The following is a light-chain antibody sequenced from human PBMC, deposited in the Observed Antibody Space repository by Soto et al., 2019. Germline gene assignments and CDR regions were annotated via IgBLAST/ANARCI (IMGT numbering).Light chain of an antibody. V-gene: IGKV3-11*01. Sequence: EIVLTQSPATLSLSPGERATLSCRASQSVSSNLAWYQQTPGQAPRLLIYDASNRATGIPARFSASGSGTDFTLTISGLEPEDFVVYYCQQPSNSITFGQGTRLEIK. CDR3: QQPSNSIT. CDR1: QSVSSN. J-gene: IGKJ5*01. CDR2: DAS.